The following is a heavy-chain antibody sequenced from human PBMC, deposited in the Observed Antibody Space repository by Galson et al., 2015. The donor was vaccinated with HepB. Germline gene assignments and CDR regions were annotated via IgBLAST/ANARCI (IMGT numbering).Heavy chain of an antibody. CDR2: INHSGST. Sequence: LSLTCAVYGGSFSGYYWSWIRQPPGKGLEWIGEINHSGSTNYNPSLKSRVTISVDTSKNQFSLKLSSVTAADTAVYYCARGTAHDYGGNSDGFGYFDLWGRGTLVTVSS. V-gene: IGHV4-34*01. J-gene: IGHJ2*01. D-gene: IGHD4-23*01. CDR3: ARGTAHDYGGNSDGFGYFDL. CDR1: GGSFSGYY.